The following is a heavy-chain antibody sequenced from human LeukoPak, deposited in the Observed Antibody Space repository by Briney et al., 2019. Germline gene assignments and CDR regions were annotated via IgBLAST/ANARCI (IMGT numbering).Heavy chain of an antibody. V-gene: IGHV3-53*01. J-gene: IGHJ3*02. CDR2: IYSGGST. CDR3: ARDTYYYDSSGYLEVGSDAFDI. Sequence: GGSLRLSCAASGFTVSSNYMSWVRQAPGKGLEWVSVIYSGGSTYYADSVKGRFTISRDNSKNTLYLQMNSLRAEDTAVYYCARDTYYYDSSGYLEVGSDAFDIWGQGTWSPSLQ. D-gene: IGHD3-22*01. CDR1: GFTVSSNY.